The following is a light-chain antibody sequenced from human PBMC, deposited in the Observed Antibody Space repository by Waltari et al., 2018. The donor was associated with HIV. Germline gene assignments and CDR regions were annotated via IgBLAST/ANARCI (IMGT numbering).Light chain of an antibody. V-gene: IGLV1-51*01. Sequence: VLTQPPSVSAAPGQTVSISCSGSYPNIANNYVSWYQQVPGTAPKLLIYDDNKRPSGIPDRFSGSKSGTSATLGVTGLQTGDEADYYCGTWDSRLSGFVFGPGTRVIVL. CDR2: DDN. J-gene: IGLJ1*01. CDR3: GTWDSRLSGFV. CDR1: YPNIANNY.